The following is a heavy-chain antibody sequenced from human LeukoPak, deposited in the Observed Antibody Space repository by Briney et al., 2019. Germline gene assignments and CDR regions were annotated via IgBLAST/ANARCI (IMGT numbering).Heavy chain of an antibody. J-gene: IGHJ4*02. Sequence: SQTLSLTCAISGDSVSSNIATWRWIRQSPSRGLEWLGRTYNNSKCYSYYAVSVQSRLSIRRDTSKNQFSLHLNSVTPEDTAVYYCARMRSGRFDFWGQGTLVTVSS. CDR2: TYNNSKCYS. D-gene: IGHD1-1*01. CDR1: GDSVSSNIAT. V-gene: IGHV6-1*01. CDR3: ARMRSGRFDF.